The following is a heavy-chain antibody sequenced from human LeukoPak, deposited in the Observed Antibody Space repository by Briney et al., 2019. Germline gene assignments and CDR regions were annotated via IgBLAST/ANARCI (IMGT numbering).Heavy chain of an antibody. CDR3: ARGDYAPFDY. CDR2: TNHSGST. Sequence: PSETLSLTCAVYGGSFSGYYWSWIRQLPGKGLEWIGETNHSGSTNYNPSLKSRVTISVDTSKNQFSLKLSSVTAADTAVYYCARGDYAPFDYWGQGTLVTVSS. J-gene: IGHJ4*02. CDR1: GGSFSGYY. D-gene: IGHD4-17*01. V-gene: IGHV4-34*01.